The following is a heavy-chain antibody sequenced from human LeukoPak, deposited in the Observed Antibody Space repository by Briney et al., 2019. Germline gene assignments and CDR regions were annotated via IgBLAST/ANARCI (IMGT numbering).Heavy chain of an antibody. J-gene: IGHJ4*02. CDR2: ISGSGGST. D-gene: IGHD3-22*01. Sequence: GGFLRLSCAASGFIFSSYAMSWVRQAPGKGLEWVSAISGSGGSTYYADSVKGRFTISRDNSKNTLYLQMNSLRAEDTAVYYCAGTMIVVVIAGYFDYWGQGTLVTVSS. V-gene: IGHV3-23*01. CDR1: GFIFSSYA. CDR3: AGTMIVVVIAGYFDY.